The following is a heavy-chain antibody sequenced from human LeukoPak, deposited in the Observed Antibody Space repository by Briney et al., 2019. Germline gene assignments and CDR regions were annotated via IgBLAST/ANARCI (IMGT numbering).Heavy chain of an antibody. CDR1: GFTFSKYW. CDR3: ARDADSGVASADMWYDGYDM. Sequence: GGSLRLSCAASGFTFSKYWMTWVRQAPRKGLEGVDNIKQAGSQKSYPHFVKGRFTISRDNTKNSGYQQMSSLRAEDTAVYYCARDADSGVASADMWYDGYDMWGQGTMVTVSS. D-gene: IGHD2-2*01. CDR2: IKQAGSQK. J-gene: IGHJ3*02. V-gene: IGHV3-7*01.